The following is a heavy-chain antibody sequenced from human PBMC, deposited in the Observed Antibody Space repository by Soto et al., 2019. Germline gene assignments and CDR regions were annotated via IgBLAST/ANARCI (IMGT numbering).Heavy chain of an antibody. J-gene: IGHJ4*02. Sequence: GWSLRLSCAASGFTFSSYAMSWVRQAPGKGLEWVSCISGSGGSTYYADSVKGRFTISRDNSKNTLYLQMNSLRAEDTAVYYCGRGYVVVMAFDYWGQETLLTVSS. CDR2: ISGSGGST. V-gene: IGHV3-23*01. CDR3: GRGYVVVMAFDY. CDR1: GFTFSSYA. D-gene: IGHD3-22*01.